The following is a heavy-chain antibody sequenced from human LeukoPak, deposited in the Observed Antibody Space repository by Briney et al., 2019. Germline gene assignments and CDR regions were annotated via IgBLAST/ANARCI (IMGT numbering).Heavy chain of an antibody. CDR3: ARDNDSSGYYYGAYGWFDP. D-gene: IGHD3-22*01. CDR1: GGSISSGDYY. CDR2: IYYSGST. J-gene: IGHJ5*02. V-gene: IGHV4-30-4*01. Sequence: SETLSLTCTVSGGSISSGDYYWSWIRQPPGKGLEWIGYIYYSGSTYYNPSLKGRVTISVDTSKNQFSLKLSSVTAADTAVYYCARDNDSSGYYYGAYGWFDPWGQGTLVTVSS.